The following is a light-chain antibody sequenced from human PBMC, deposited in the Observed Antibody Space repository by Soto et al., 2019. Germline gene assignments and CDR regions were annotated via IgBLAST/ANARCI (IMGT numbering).Light chain of an antibody. CDR2: AAS. J-gene: IGKJ5*01. Sequence: DIQMTQSPSSLSASVGDRVTITCRAIQSISSYLNWYQQKPGKAPKLLIYAASSLQSGVTSRFSGSGSGTDFTLTISSLQPEDFATYYCQQSYSTLEITFGQGTRLEIK. CDR3: QQSYSTLEIT. CDR1: QSISSY. V-gene: IGKV1-39*01.